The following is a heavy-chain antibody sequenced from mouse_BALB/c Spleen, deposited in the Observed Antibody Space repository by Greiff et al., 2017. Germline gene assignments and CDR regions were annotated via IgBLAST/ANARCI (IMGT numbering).Heavy chain of an antibody. CDR3: ARIMITTGYYAMDY. CDR1: GFSLTSYG. Sequence: VQLQESGPGLVAPSQSLSITCTVSGFSLTSYGVHWVRQPPGKGLEWLGVIWAGGSTNYNSALMSRLSISKDNSKSQVFLKMNSLQTDDTAMYYCARIMITTGYYAMDYWGQGTSVTVSS. D-gene: IGHD2-4*01. J-gene: IGHJ4*01. V-gene: IGHV2-9*02. CDR2: IWAGGST.